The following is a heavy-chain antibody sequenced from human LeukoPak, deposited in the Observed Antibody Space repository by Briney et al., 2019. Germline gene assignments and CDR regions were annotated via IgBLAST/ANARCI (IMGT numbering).Heavy chain of an antibody. CDR3: AKDRVSYYYDSSGYPHALDY. D-gene: IGHD3-22*01. J-gene: IGHJ4*02. Sequence: GGSLRLSCAASGFTVSGNYISWVRQAPGKGLVWVSRINSDGSSTSYADSVKGRFTISRDNSKNTLYLQMNSLRAEDTAVYYCAKDRVSYYYDSSGYPHALDYWGQGTLVTVSS. CDR2: INSDGSST. CDR1: GFTVSGNY. V-gene: IGHV3-74*01.